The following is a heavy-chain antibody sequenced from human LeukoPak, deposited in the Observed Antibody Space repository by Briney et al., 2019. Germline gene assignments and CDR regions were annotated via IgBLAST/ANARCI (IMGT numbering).Heavy chain of an antibody. CDR1: GGSISSYY. Sequence: PSETLSLTCTVSGGSISSYYWSWIRQPPGKGLEWIGYIYYSGSTNYNPSLKSRVTISVDTSKNQFSLKLSSVTAADTAVYYCARDGSRARFFDYWGQGTLVTVSP. V-gene: IGHV4-59*01. CDR3: ARDGSRARFFDY. J-gene: IGHJ4*02. D-gene: IGHD5/OR15-5a*01. CDR2: IYYSGST.